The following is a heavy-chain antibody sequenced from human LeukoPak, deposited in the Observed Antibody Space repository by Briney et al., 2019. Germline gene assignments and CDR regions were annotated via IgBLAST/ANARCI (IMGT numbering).Heavy chain of an antibody. D-gene: IGHD3-10*01. J-gene: IGHJ5*01. CDR3: AKEGAYPIITYDS. Sequence: GGSLRLSCAASGFTFSSHWMNWVRQAPGKGLEWVANIKRDGNEKNYVDSVKGRFSISRDNAKNSLYLQMDSLRAEDTAVYYCAKEGAYPIITYDSWGQGALVTVSS. CDR1: GFTFSSHW. V-gene: IGHV3-7*01. CDR2: IKRDGNEK.